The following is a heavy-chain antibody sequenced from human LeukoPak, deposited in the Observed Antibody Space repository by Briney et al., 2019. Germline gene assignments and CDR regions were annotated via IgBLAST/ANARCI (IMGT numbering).Heavy chain of an antibody. J-gene: IGHJ6*03. Sequence: AAVKVSCKASGYTFTGYYMHWGRQAPGQGLEWMGWINPNSGGTNYAQKFQGRGTMTRDTYISTAYMELSRLRSDDTAVYYRATPRGGVPAAMRDYYSYSYMDVWGKGTTVTVSS. V-gene: IGHV1-2*02. CDR1: GYTFTGYY. CDR2: INPNSGGT. CDR3: ATPRGGVPAAMRDYYSYSYMDV. D-gene: IGHD2-2*01.